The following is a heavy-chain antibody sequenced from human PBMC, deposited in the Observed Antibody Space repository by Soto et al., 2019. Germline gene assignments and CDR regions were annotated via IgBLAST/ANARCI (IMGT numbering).Heavy chain of an antibody. V-gene: IGHV1-69*13. D-gene: IGHD2-15*01. J-gene: IGHJ6*02. CDR2: IIPISGTT. CDR3: ARGYCSGGNCYSGMDV. CDR1: GGTFSTHA. Sequence: ASVKVSCKASGGTFSTHAIIWVRQAPGHGLEWMGGIIPISGTTCYTQKFQGRVTITADEPTSTAFMGLSSLKSDDTAVFYCARGYCSGGNCYSGMDVWGQGTMVTVSS.